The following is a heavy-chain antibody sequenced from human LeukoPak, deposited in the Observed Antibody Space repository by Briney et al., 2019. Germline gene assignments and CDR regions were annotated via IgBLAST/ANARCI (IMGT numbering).Heavy chain of an antibody. Sequence: PGGSLRLSCAASGFTFSSYSMNWVRQAPGKGLEWVSSISSSSSYIYYADSVKGRFTISRDNAKNSLYLQMDSLRAEDTAVYYCARDLFGESDYGMDVWGQGTTVTVSS. CDR1: GFTFSSYS. J-gene: IGHJ6*02. CDR2: ISSSSSYI. CDR3: ARDLFGESDYGMDV. V-gene: IGHV3-21*01. D-gene: IGHD3-10*01.